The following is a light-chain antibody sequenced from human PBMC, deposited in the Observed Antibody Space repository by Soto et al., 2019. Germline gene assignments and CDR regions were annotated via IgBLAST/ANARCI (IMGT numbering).Light chain of an antibody. CDR2: AAA. V-gene: IGKV1-39*01. CDR1: QSISSY. J-gene: IGKJ4*01. Sequence: DIQMTQSPSSLPASVGDRGTVTCRASQSISSYLKGYQQKPGKAPKLLIYAAASLQSGVPSRFSGSGSGTDFTFTISSLQPEEFATYYCQQSYSTPLTFGGGTKVDIK. CDR3: QQSYSTPLT.